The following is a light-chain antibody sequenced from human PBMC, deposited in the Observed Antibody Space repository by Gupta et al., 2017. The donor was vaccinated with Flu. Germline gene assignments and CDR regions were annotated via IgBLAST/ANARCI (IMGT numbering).Light chain of an antibody. CDR1: QSVNSW. CDR3: QQDNYYPIT. J-gene: IGKJ5*01. V-gene: IGKV1-5*03. CDR2: QSS. Sequence: PSTLSASVGDRVTITCRASQSVNSWLAWYQQKPGKAPKHLIYQSSTLESGVPSRFSGSGSGTEFTLTINSLQPDDFATYYCQQDNYYPITFGQGTRLEIK.